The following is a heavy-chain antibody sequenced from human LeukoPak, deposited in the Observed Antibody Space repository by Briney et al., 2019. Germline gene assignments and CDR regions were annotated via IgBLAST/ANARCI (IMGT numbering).Heavy chain of an antibody. CDR3: ATESAVTISGVVFHYFDP. CDR1: PYIFGTDE. V-gene: IGHV1-8*01. Sequence: ASVKASCKASPYIFGTDEVLWLREAPGQRLKGMGWMTPAGLFTGYAQNFQGRLTLTWDATVNTVYMELTSLRSDDTAVYYCATESAVTISGVVFHYFDPWGQGTLVTVSP. CDR2: MTPAGLFT. D-gene: IGHD3-3*01. J-gene: IGHJ5*02.